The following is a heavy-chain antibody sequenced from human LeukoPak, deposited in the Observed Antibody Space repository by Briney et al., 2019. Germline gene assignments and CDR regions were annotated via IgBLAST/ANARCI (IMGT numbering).Heavy chain of an antibody. V-gene: IGHV4-34*01. CDR3: ARRHYYYMDV. J-gene: IGHJ6*03. CDR1: GGSFSGYY. CDR2: INHSGST. Sequence: PSETLSLTCAVYGGSFSGYYWSWIRQPPGKGLEWIGEINHSGSTNYNPSLESRVTISVDTSKNQFSLKLSSVTAADTAVYYCARRHYYYMDVWGKGTTVTISS.